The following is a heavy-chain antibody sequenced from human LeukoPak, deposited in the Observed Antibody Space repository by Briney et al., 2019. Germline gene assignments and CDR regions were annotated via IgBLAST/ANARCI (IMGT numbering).Heavy chain of an antibody. CDR2: INHSGST. CDR3: ARARAHLKYYYDNSGYYYFDY. V-gene: IGHV4-34*01. J-gene: IGHJ4*02. CDR1: GGSISGYS. Sequence: SETLSLTCAVSGGSISGYSWNWIRQPPGKGLEWIGEINHSGSTNYNPSLKSRVTISVDTSKNQFSLKLSSATAADTAVYYCARARAHLKYYYDNSGYYYFDYWGQGTLVTVSS. D-gene: IGHD3-22*01.